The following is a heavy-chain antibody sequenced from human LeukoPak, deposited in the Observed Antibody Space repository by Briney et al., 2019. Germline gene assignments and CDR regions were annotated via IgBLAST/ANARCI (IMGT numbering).Heavy chain of an antibody. CDR2: ISSSSSYI. CDR1: GFTFSSYS. D-gene: IGHD6-19*01. J-gene: IGHJ4*02. CDR3: ARELSSGWSLDY. V-gene: IGHV3-21*01. Sequence: TGGSLRLSCAASGFTFSSYSMNWVRQAPGKGLEWVLSISSSSSYIYYADSVKGRFTISRDNAKNSLYLQMNSLRAEDAAVYYCARELSSGWSLDYWGQGTLVTVSS.